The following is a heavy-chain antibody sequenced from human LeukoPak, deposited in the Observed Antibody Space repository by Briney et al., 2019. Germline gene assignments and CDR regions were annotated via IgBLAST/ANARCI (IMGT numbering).Heavy chain of an antibody. CDR3: ARAGFGSGSYSLNYYYYYMDV. D-gene: IGHD3-10*01. V-gene: IGHV3-48*04. Sequence: PGGSLRLSCAASGFTFSSYSMNWVRQAPGKGLEWVSYISDSSSIYYADSVKGRFTISRDNAKNSLYLQMNSLRAEDTAVYYCARAGFGSGSYSLNYYYYYMDVWGKGTTVTISS. CDR1: GFTFSSYS. CDR2: ISDSSSI. J-gene: IGHJ6*03.